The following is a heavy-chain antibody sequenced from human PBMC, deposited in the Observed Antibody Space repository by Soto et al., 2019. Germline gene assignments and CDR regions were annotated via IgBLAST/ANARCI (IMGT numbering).Heavy chain of an antibody. CDR3: ARGNLDV. D-gene: IGHD1-7*01. CDR2: VSTDVNNK. J-gene: IGHJ6*02. CDR1: GFTFSLFT. Sequence: QVQLRESGGGVVQPGRSLRLSCAASGFTFSLFTLHWVRQPPGKGLDWVAVVSTDVNNKFYACSVKCRFTISRDNSKNTMYWQMNNLSPDYTAVYYCARGNLDVCGQGTTVTVSS. V-gene: IGHV3-30-3*01.